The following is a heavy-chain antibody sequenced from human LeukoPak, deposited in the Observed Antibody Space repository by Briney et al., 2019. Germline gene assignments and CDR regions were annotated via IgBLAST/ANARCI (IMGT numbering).Heavy chain of an antibody. CDR3: AAGYDFWSGYLPIDY. J-gene: IGHJ4*02. CDR1: GFTFSSYA. V-gene: IGHV3-23*01. Sequence: PGGFLRLSCAASGFTFSSYAMSWVRQAPGKGLEWVSAISGSGGSTYYADSVKGRFTISRDNSKNTLYLQMDSLRAEDTAVYYCAAGYDFWSGYLPIDYWGQGTLVTVSS. D-gene: IGHD3-3*01. CDR2: ISGSGGST.